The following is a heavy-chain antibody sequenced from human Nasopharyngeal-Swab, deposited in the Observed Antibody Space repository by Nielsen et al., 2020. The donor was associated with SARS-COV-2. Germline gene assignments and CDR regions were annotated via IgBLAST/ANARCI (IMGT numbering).Heavy chain of an antibody. CDR3: ARGRYYYGSGSYYNGV. CDR1: AGFTSSSCSY. CDR2: IYYSGST. Sequence: SQTLSLTCTVAAGFTSSSCSYWGWPRHPPGKGLEWIGSIYYSGSTYYNPSPKTRVTISVATSKNQFSLKLSAVTAADTAVYYCARGRYYYGSGSYYNGVWGQGTLVTVSS. D-gene: IGHD3-10*01. V-gene: IGHV4-39*01. J-gene: IGHJ4*02.